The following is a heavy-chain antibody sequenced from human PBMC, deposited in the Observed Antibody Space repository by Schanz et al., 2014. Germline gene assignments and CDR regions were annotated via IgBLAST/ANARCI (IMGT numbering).Heavy chain of an antibody. V-gene: IGHV3-23*04. J-gene: IGHJ4*02. D-gene: IGHD2-15*01. CDR1: GFTLSSYA. Sequence: DVQLAESGGGLVQPGGSLRLSCAASGFTLSSYALSWVRQSPGKGLEWVSAISGSGGSTYFADSVKGRFTISRDNSDNTLFLQMNSLRAEDTAVYYCAKVREWWPYYFDYWGQGTLVTVSS. CDR3: AKVREWWPYYFDY. CDR2: ISGSGGST.